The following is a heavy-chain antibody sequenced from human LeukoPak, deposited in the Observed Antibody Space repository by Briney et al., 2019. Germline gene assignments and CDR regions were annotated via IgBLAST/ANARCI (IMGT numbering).Heavy chain of an antibody. CDR2: VDPEAGET. CDR1: GYTFTDYY. CDR3: ATPRYSGSYGDAFDI. V-gene: IGHV1-69-2*01. Sequence: ASVKISCKVSGYTFTDYYMHWVQQAPGKGLEWMGLVDPEAGETIYAEKFQGRVTITADTSTDTAYMELSSLRSEDTAVYYCATPRYSGSYGDAFDIWGQGTMVTVSS. J-gene: IGHJ3*02. D-gene: IGHD1-26*01.